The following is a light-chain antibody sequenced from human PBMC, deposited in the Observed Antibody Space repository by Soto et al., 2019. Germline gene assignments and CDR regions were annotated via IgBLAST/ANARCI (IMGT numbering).Light chain of an antibody. CDR1: QSLLHINGYNY. V-gene: IGKV2-28*01. CDR2: LAS. Sequence: VKSLYLLSLRVTNREPASVSCRSSQSLLHINGYNYLDCYLQKPGQSPQLRIYLASNRASGVPDRFSGSGSGTDFTLKICRVEAQDFGVYYCTQTLQAPLTSGGGTKVDIK. CDR3: TQTLQAPLT. J-gene: IGKJ4*01.